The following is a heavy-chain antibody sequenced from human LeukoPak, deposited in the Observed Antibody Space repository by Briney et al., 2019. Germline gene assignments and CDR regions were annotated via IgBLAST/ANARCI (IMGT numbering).Heavy chain of an antibody. Sequence: ASVKVSCKAYGYTFTSRYIHWVRQAPGQGLEWMGVINPSGGSTSYAQNFQGRVTMTRDTSTSTVYMELSSLRSEDTVVYYCAREELQGDFDYWGQGTLVTVSS. CDR3: AREELQGDFDY. V-gene: IGHV1-46*01. CDR1: GYTFTSRY. CDR2: INPSGGST. D-gene: IGHD3-16*01. J-gene: IGHJ4*02.